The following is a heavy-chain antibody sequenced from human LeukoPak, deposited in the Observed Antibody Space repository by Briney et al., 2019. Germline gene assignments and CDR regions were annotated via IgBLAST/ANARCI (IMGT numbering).Heavy chain of an antibody. CDR2: ISSSSSTI. CDR1: GFTFSGYS. J-gene: IGHJ3*02. Sequence: GGSLRLSCAASGFTFSGYSMIWVRQAPGRGLEWLSDISSSSSTISYADSVKGRFTISRDNAQNSLYLLMNSLRDEDTAVYYCARDTGYAFDMWGQGTMVTVSS. V-gene: IGHV3-48*02. D-gene: IGHD4-11*01. CDR3: ARDTGYAFDM.